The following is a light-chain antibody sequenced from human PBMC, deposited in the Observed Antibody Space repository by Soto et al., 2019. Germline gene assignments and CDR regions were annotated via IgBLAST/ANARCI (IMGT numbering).Light chain of an antibody. Sequence: AVQMTQSPSSLSASVGDIVTITCRASQGIRNDLAWYQQKPGRAPRLLIFAASTLKSGVPSRFSGSRAGTDFTLTISSLQPEDFATYYCLQAYNYPRTFGQGT. CDR3: LQAYNYPRT. CDR2: AAS. V-gene: IGKV1-6*01. J-gene: IGKJ1*01. CDR1: QGIRND.